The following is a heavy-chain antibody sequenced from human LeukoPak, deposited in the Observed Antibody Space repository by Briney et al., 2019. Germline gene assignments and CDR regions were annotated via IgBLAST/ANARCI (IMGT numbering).Heavy chain of an antibody. Sequence: PGGSLRLSCAASEFTFSSYSMNWVRQAPGKGLEWVSRINPDGSTTTYADSVKGRFTISRDNAKNTVYLQMNSLRAEDTALYHCVRVLSGSWDWFDPWGQGTLVTVSS. CDR2: INPDGSTT. J-gene: IGHJ5*02. CDR3: VRVLSGSWDWFDP. CDR1: EFTFSSYS. D-gene: IGHD3-22*01. V-gene: IGHV3-74*01.